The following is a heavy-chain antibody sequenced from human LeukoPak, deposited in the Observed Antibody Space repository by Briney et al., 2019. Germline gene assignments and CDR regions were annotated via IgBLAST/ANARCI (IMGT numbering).Heavy chain of an antibody. CDR1: GGSISSSDYY. Sequence: SSETLSLTCTVSGGSISSSDYYWGWIRQPPGQGLEWIGSIDYSGSTYSNPSLKSRVTVSVDTSKNQFSLKLSSVTAADTAVYYCARDERWLQFWDYWGQGTLVTVSS. CDR2: IDYSGST. J-gene: IGHJ4*02. CDR3: ARDERWLQFWDY. V-gene: IGHV4-39*07. D-gene: IGHD5-24*01.